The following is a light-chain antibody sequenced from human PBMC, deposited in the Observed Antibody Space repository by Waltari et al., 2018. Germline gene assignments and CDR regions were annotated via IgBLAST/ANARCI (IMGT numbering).Light chain of an antibody. J-gene: IGKJ1*01. CDR3: QKYGTLPAT. Sequence: EISLTQSPGALSLSPGERATLPCTSSQGINKYLAWYQQTPGPAPRLLIYEATIRATGVPDRFSGSGCGTDFSLTISSVEPEDFAVYYCQKYGTLPATFGQGTKVEIK. V-gene: IGKV3-20*01. CDR2: EAT. CDR1: QGINKY.